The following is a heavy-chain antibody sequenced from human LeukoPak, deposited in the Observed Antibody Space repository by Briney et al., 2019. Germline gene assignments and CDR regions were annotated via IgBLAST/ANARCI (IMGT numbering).Heavy chain of an antibody. D-gene: IGHD3-10*01. CDR1: GYTFTGYY. J-gene: IGHJ6*03. V-gene: IGHV1-2*02. CDR3: ARQYYGSGQYYYYMDV. Sequence: ASVKVSCKASGYTFTGYYMHWVRQAPGQGLEWMGWINPNSGGTNYAQKFQGRVTMTRDTSISTAYMELSRLRSDDTAVYYCARQYYGSGQYYYYMDVWGKGTTVTVSS. CDR2: INPNSGGT.